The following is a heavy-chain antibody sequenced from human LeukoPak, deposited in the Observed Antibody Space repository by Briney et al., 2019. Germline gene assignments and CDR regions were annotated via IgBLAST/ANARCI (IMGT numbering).Heavy chain of an antibody. Sequence: GGSLRLSCAASGFTFSSYGMHWVRQAPGKGLEWVAFIRYDGSNKYYADSVKGRFTISRDNSKNTLYLQMNSLRAEDTAVYYCAKLMVYASRYFDYWGQGTLVTVSS. CDR1: GFTFSSYG. CDR2: IRYDGSNK. D-gene: IGHD2-8*01. CDR3: AKLMVYASRYFDY. V-gene: IGHV3-30*02. J-gene: IGHJ4*02.